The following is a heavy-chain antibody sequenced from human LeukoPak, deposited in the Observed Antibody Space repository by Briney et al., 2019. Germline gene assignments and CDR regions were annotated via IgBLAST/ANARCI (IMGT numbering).Heavy chain of an antibody. Sequence: GGSLRLSCAASGFTFDDYAMHWVRQAPGKGLEWVSLISWDGGSTYYADSVKGRFTISRDNSKNTLYLQMNNLRADDTAVYYCVKKGQADDYGNPDWGQGALVTVSP. D-gene: IGHD4/OR15-4a*01. J-gene: IGHJ4*02. CDR3: VKKGQADDYGNPD. CDR1: GFTFDDYA. CDR2: ISWDGGST. V-gene: IGHV3-43D*03.